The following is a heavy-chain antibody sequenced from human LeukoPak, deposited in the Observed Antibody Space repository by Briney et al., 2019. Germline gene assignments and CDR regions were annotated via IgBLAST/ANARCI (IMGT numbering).Heavy chain of an antibody. V-gene: IGHV1-46*03. Sequence: ASVKVSCKASGYTFTSYYMHWVRQAPGLGREWMGIINPSGGSTSYAQKFQGRVTMTRDTSTSTVYMELSSLRSEDTAVYYCAREDGSGSSFDYWGQGTLVTVSS. CDR2: INPSGGST. J-gene: IGHJ4*02. CDR1: GYTFTSYY. CDR3: AREDGSGSSFDY. D-gene: IGHD3-10*01.